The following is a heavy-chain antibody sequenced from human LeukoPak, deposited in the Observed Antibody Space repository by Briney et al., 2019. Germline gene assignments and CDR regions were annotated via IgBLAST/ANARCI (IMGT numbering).Heavy chain of an antibody. CDR3: AKGGQIAAAGPGFDY. CDR1: GFTVSNNY. V-gene: IGHV3-23*01. J-gene: IGHJ4*02. CDR2: ISGSGGST. D-gene: IGHD6-13*01. Sequence: GGSLRLSCAVSGFTVSNNYMNWVRQAPGKGLEWVSAISGSGGSTYYADSVKGRFTISRDNSKNTLYLQMNSLRAEDTAVYYCAKGGQIAAAGPGFDYWGQGTLVTVSS.